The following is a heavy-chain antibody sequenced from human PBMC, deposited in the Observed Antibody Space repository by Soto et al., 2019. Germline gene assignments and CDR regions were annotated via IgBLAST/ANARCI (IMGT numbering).Heavy chain of an antibody. CDR3: AKARYASGWSGLDT. V-gene: IGHV3-30*18. J-gene: IGHJ5*02. CDR2: ISYDGVNK. D-gene: IGHD6-19*01. CDR1: RFNFSAYG. Sequence: GGSLRLSCAASRFNFSAYGMHWVRQAPGKGLEWVAGISYDGVNKFYSASMKGRLTVSRDNAKNTFYLQMNSLRPADTALYYCAKARYASGWSGLDTWGQGALVTVS.